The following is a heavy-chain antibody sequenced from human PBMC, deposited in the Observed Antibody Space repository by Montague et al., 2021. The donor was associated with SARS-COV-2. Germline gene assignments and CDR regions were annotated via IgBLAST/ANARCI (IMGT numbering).Heavy chain of an antibody. Sequence: TLSLTCTVSGGSISSYYWSWIRQPPGKGLEWIGYIYYSGSTNSNPSLKSRVTISVDTSKNQFSLKLSSVTAADTAVYYCARVFPRWLQFDPYFDYWGQGTLVTVSS. V-gene: IGHV4-59*01. CDR3: ARVFPRWLQFDPYFDY. CDR1: GGSISSYY. D-gene: IGHD5-24*01. J-gene: IGHJ4*02. CDR2: IYYSGST.